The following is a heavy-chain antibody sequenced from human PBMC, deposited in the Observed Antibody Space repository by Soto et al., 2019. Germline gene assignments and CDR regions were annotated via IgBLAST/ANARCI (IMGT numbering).Heavy chain of an antibody. Sequence: GGSLRLSCAASGFTFSSYAMSWVRQAPGKGLEWVSAISGSGGSTYYADSVKGRFTISRDNSKNTLYLQMNSLRAEDTAVYYCAKGRWWLRDSYYFDYWDQGTLVTVSS. V-gene: IGHV3-23*01. D-gene: IGHD5-12*01. CDR3: AKGRWWLRDSYYFDY. CDR1: GFTFSSYA. CDR2: ISGSGGST. J-gene: IGHJ4*02.